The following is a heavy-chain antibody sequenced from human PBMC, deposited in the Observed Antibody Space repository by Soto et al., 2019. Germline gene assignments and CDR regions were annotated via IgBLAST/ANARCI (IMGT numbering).Heavy chain of an antibody. CDR2: INPNSGGT. D-gene: IGHD2-2*01. CDR3: ARSAADKINYYYYGMDV. Sequence: GASVKVSCKASGYTFTGYYMHWVRQAPGQGLEWMGWINPNSGGTNYAQKFQGRVTMTRDTSISTAYMELSRLRSDDTAVYYCARSAADKINYYYYGMDVWGQGTTVTVSS. CDR1: GYTFTGYY. V-gene: IGHV1-2*02. J-gene: IGHJ6*02.